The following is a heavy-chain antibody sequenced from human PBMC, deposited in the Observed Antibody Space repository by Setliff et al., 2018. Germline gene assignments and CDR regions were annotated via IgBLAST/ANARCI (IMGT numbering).Heavy chain of an antibody. J-gene: IGHJ3*02. CDR1: GYTFTTYG. CDR3: AGSNRFTIFGGGLPFDI. D-gene: IGHD3-3*01. Sequence: ASVKVSCKTSGYTFTTYGISWVRQAPGQGLEWMGWISAYNGATNYAQKLQGRVTLTTETSTDTAYMEVRSLTTDDTAVYYCAGSNRFTIFGGGLPFDIWGQGTMVTVSS. CDR2: ISAYNGAT. V-gene: IGHV1-18*04.